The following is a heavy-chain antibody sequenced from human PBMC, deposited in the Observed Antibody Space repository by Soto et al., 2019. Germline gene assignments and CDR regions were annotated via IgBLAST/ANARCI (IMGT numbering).Heavy chain of an antibody. CDR3: ARAYNYESSGYYSGYYFDY. CDR2: VYYSGST. V-gene: IGHV4-59*01. Sequence: LSETLSLTCTVSGGSISNYYWSWIRQPPGKGLEWIGNVYYSGSTNYNPSLKSRATISADTSKNQFSLKLSSVTAADTAVYYCARAYNYESSGYYSGYYFDYWGQGTLVTVSS. CDR1: GGSISNYY. D-gene: IGHD3-22*01. J-gene: IGHJ4*02.